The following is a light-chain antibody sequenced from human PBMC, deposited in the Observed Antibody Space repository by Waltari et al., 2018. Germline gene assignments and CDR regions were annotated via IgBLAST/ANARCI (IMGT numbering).Light chain of an antibody. CDR2: KIS. J-gene: IGKJ3*01. V-gene: IGKV2-24*01. CDR1: QSLIHRDGNTY. Sequence: DVVLTQTPLSAPVTLGQPASIPFRSSQSLIHRDGNTYLSWLQQRPGQPPRLLISKISNRFSGVPDRFSGSGAGTDFTLKISRVEAEDVGVYYCMQATQLPPTFGPGTKVDIK. CDR3: MQATQLPPT.